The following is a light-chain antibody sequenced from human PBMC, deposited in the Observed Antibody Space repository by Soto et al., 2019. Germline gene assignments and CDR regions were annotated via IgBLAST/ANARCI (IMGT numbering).Light chain of an antibody. CDR2: GAS. Sequence: EIMLTQSPGTLSLSPGERATLSCRASQTFSSNFLAWYQQKPGQAPRLLIYGASSRATGMPERFTGSASGTYFTLTISRLERGDYAVYLCQQYRTSRLPFGGGTNLEIK. CDR1: QTFSSNF. CDR3: QQYRTSRLP. J-gene: IGKJ2*01. V-gene: IGKV3-20*01.